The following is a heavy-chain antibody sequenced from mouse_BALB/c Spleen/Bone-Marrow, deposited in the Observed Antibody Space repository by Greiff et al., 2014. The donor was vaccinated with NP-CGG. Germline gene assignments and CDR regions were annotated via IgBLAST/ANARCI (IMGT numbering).Heavy chain of an antibody. CDR1: GFSLTTYG. CDR2: IWSGGNT. D-gene: IGHD2-4*01. J-gene: IGHJ4*01. V-gene: IGHV2-2*02. Sequence: VMLVESGPGLVQPSQSLSITCTVSGFSLTTYGVHWVRQSPGKGLEWLGVIWSGGNTDYNAAFISRLSISKDNSKSQVFFKMNSLQANDTAIYYCARNSRIYYDYEGYAMDYWGQGTSVTVSS. CDR3: ARNSRIYYDYEGYAMDY.